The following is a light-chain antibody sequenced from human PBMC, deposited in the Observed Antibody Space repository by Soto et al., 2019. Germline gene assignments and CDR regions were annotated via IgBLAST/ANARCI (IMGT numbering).Light chain of an antibody. CDR2: GAS. Sequence: EIVLTQSPGTLSLSPGERATLSCRASQSVSSSYLAWYQQKPGQAPRLLIYGASSRATGIPSRFSGSGSGTEFTLTISTLQPDDFATYYCQQYSSYSITFGQGTRLEIK. V-gene: IGKV3-20*01. CDR3: QQYSSYSIT. CDR1: QSVSSSY. J-gene: IGKJ5*01.